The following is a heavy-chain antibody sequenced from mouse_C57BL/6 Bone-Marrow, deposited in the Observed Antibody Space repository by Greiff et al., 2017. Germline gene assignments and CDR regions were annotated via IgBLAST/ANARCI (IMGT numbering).Heavy chain of an antibody. Sequence: EVKLVESGGDLVKPGGSLKLSCAASGFTFSSYGMSWVRQTPDKRLEWVATISSGGSYTYYPDSVKGRFTISRDNAKNTLYLQMSSLKSEDTAMYYCARHDYGSSSYAMDYWDQGTSVTVSS. CDR3: ARHDYGSSSYAMDY. V-gene: IGHV5-6*01. J-gene: IGHJ4*01. CDR1: GFTFSSYG. D-gene: IGHD1-1*01. CDR2: ISSGGSYT.